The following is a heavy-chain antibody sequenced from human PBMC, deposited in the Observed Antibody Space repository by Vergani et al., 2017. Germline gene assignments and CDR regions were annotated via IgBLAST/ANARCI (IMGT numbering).Heavy chain of an antibody. Sequence: QVQLVQSGGGVVQPGGSLRLSCVASGFTFNRYGMQWVRQAPGKGLEWVAYVLFDGSNEYYADSVKGRFIVSRDNSNDALYLQKNSLRTDDTAVYYCARDLAYCHEGSCALWGQGSVVTVSS. J-gene: IGHJ4*02. CDR3: ARDLAYCHEGSCAL. CDR1: GFTFNRYG. CDR2: VLFDGSNE. D-gene: IGHD2-15*01. V-gene: IGHV3-30*02.